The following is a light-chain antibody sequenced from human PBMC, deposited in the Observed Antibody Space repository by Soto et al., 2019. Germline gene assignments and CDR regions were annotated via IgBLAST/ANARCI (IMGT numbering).Light chain of an antibody. Sequence: DIQMTQSPSTLSASVGDRVTITCRASQSISSWLAWYQQKPGKAPKLLIYDASSLESGVPSRFSGSGSGTEFTLTIISLQPDDFATYYCQQYVPWTFGQGTKVEIK. CDR1: QSISSW. CDR2: DAS. V-gene: IGKV1-5*01. CDR3: QQYVPWT. J-gene: IGKJ1*01.